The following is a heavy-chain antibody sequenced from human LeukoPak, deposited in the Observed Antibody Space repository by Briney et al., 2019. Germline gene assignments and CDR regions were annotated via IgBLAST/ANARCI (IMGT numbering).Heavy chain of an antibody. Sequence: GGSLRLSCAASAFTFRSYAMSWVRQAGGKGLEWVSAISGSGGSTYYADSVKGRFTISRDNAKNTLYLQMNSLRAEDTALYYCAKETMVTLGSYFHYWGQGTQVTVSS. J-gene: IGHJ4*02. D-gene: IGHD4-23*01. V-gene: IGHV3-23*01. CDR1: AFTFRSYA. CDR2: ISGSGGST. CDR3: AKETMVTLGSYFHY.